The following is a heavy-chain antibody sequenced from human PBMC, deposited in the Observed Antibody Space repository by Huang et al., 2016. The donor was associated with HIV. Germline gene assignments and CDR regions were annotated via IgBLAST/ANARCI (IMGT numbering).Heavy chain of an antibody. D-gene: IGHD3-22*01. Sequence: QVLLVQSGAEAKKPGASVRVACKASGYNFTSNYIHWVRQAPGQGLEWMGRNNRSGGSKTDGQKYQGRVTMTRDTSANTVDMDLSSLRSEETAVYYGARDPQHYYDSSGYFVPFAYWGQGALVTVSS. V-gene: IGHV1-46*01. CDR1: GYNFTSNY. CDR2: NNRSGGSK. J-gene: IGHJ4*02. CDR3: ARDPQHYYDSSGYFVPFAY.